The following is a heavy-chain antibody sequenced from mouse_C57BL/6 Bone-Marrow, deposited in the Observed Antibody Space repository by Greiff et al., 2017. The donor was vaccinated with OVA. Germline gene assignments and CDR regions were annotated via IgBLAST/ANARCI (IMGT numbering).Heavy chain of an antibody. Sequence: VKLQESGAELVKPGASVKMSCKASGYTFTTYPIEWMKQNHGKSLEWIGNFHPYNDDTKYNEKFKGKATLTVEKSSSTVYLELSRLTSDDSAVYYCARSRLRRGIYAMDYWGQGTSVTVSS. J-gene: IGHJ4*01. V-gene: IGHV1-47*01. CDR2: FHPYNDDT. CDR3: ARSRLRRGIYAMDY. CDR1: GYTFTTYP. D-gene: IGHD2-4*01.